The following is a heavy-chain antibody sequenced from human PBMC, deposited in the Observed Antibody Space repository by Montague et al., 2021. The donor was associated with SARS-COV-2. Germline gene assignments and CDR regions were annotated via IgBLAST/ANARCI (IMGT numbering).Heavy chain of an antibody. Sequence: VKPTQTLTLTCTFSGFSLSTSGMCVSWIRQPPGKALEWLARIDWDDDKYYSTSLKTRLTISKDTSKNQVVLTMTNMDPVDTATYYCARTHYDILTGSLNWFDPWGQGTLVTVSS. CDR3: ARTHYDILTGSLNWFDP. CDR2: IDWDDDK. D-gene: IGHD3-9*01. J-gene: IGHJ5*02. V-gene: IGHV2-70*11. CDR1: GFSLSTSGMC.